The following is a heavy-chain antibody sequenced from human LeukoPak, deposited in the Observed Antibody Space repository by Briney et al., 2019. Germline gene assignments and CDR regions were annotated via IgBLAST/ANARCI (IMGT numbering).Heavy chain of an antibody. D-gene: IGHD3-9*01. CDR2: IYYSGST. Sequence: SETLSLACTVSGGSISRGGYYWSWIRQHPGKGLEWIGYIYYSGSTYYNPSLKSRVTISVDTSKNQFSLKLSSVTAADTAVHHCARHYDILTGSNWFDPWGQGTLVTVSS. J-gene: IGHJ5*02. CDR1: GGSISRGGYY. CDR3: ARHYDILTGSNWFDP. V-gene: IGHV4-31*03.